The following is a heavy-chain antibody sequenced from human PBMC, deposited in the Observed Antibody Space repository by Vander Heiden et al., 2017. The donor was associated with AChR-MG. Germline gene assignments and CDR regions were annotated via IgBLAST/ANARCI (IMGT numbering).Heavy chain of an antibody. CDR2: LSGGGNRA. CDR3: AKEATGDATTFRGEDF. Sequence: GLVQPGGSVRLSCAASGISLSNFAMTWVRQAPGKGLEWVSSLSGGGNRAYYSDSGKGRFSISRDLSTNTLYLQMSSLREGDTAMYYCAKEATGDATTFRGEDFWGQGTLVTVSS. CDR1: GISLSNFA. J-gene: IGHJ4*02. D-gene: IGHD2-2*01. V-gene: IGHV3-23*01.